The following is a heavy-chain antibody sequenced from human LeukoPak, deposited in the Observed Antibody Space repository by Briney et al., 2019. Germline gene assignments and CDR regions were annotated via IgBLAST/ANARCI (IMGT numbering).Heavy chain of an antibody. V-gene: IGHV4-59*08. J-gene: IGHJ4*02. CDR3: AGHHPRNTVDF. Sequence: SETLSLTCSVSGGSISSYYWSWIRQPPAKGREWIAYISDIGSINYNPSLKSRVTISLDTSKNQFSLKLSSVTAADTAVYYCAGHHPRNTVDFWGQGTLVTVSS. CDR1: GGSISSYY. D-gene: IGHD2-8*02. CDR2: ISDIGSI.